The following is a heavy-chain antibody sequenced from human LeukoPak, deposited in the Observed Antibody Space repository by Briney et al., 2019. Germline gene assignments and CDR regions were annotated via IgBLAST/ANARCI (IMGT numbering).Heavy chain of an antibody. V-gene: IGHV4-59*12. CDR3: ARGRVLTFGVVIRPYYYYGMDV. CDR1: GGSINNYY. CDR2: IYYSGST. Sequence: SETLSLTCTVSGGSINNYYWSWIRQPPGKGLGWIGYIYYSGSTNYNPSLKSRVTISVDTSKNQFSLKLSSVTAADTAVYYCARGRVLTFGVVIRPYYYYGMDVWGQGTTVTVSS. J-gene: IGHJ6*02. D-gene: IGHD3-3*01.